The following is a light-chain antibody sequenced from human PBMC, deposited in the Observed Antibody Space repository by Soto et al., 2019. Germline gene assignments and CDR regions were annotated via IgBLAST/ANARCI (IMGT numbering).Light chain of an antibody. Sequence: ESVLTQSRGTLSLSPGERATLCSRSSQSVSSNYLAWYQQKPGQAPRLLIYGASTRATGIPDRFSGSGSGTDFTLTISRLEFGDSAVYYCQQYGSSPTWTFGQGTKVDIK. J-gene: IGKJ1*01. V-gene: IGKV3-20*01. CDR2: GAS. CDR3: QQYGSSPTWT. CDR1: QSVSSNY.